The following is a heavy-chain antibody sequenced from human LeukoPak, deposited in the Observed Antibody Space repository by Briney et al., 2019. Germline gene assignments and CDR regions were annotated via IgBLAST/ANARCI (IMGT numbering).Heavy chain of an antibody. D-gene: IGHD1-1*01. CDR3: ARDSGGYWNARPFDY. CDR1: GYTFTGHY. J-gene: IGHJ4*02. V-gene: IGHV1-69*05. CDR2: IIPIFGTA. Sequence: GASVKVSCKASGYTFTGHYMHWVRQAPGQGLEWIGRIIPIFGTANYAQKFQGRVTITTDESTSTAYMELSSLRSEDTAVYYCARDSGGYWNARPFDYWGQGTLVTVSS.